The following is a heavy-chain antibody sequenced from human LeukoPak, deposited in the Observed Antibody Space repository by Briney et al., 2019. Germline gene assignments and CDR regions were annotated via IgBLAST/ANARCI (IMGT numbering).Heavy chain of an antibody. J-gene: IGHJ4*02. CDR3: ARDVIGGVLDY. Sequence: PSETLSLTCTVSGGSISSSSYYWGWIRQPPGKGLEWIGSIYYSGSTYYNPSLKSRVTISVDTSKNQFSLKLSSVTAADTAVYYCARDVIGGVLDYWGQGTLVTVSS. CDR2: IYYSGST. D-gene: IGHD3-16*02. CDR1: GGSISSSSYY. V-gene: IGHV4-39*07.